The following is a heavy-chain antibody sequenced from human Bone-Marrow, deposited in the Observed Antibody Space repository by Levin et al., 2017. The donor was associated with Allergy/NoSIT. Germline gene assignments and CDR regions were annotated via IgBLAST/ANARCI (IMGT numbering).Heavy chain of an antibody. CDR2: IKQDGSEQ. V-gene: IGHV3-7*01. CDR3: AKTSRSSTDTDY. CDR1: GFTFSSFW. D-gene: IGHD6-6*01. J-gene: IGHJ4*02. Sequence: SGESLKISCAASGFTFSSFWMSWVRQAPGKGLEWVANIKQDGSEQYYLDSVKGRFTISRDNAENSLYLQMNSLRVEDTAVYYCAKTSRSSTDTDYWGQGTLVTVSS.